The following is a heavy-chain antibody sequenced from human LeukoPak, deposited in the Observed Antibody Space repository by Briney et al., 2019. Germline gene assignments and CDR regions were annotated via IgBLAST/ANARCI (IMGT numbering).Heavy chain of an antibody. J-gene: IGHJ6*02. V-gene: IGHV4-30-2*05. CDR3: ARDRGSSWCYYYYYGMDV. D-gene: IGHD6-13*01. Sequence: GSTYYNPSLKSRVTISVDTSKNQFSLKLSSVTAADTAVYYCARDRGSSWCYYYYYGMDVWGQGTTVTVSS. CDR2: GST.